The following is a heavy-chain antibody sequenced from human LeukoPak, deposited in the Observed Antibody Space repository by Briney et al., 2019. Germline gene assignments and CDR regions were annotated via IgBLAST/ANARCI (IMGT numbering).Heavy chain of an antibody. CDR2: FDPEDGET. J-gene: IGHJ4*02. CDR3: ATVAAAGPDY. D-gene: IGHD6-13*01. CDR1: GYTLTELS. Sequence: ASVKVSCKVSGYTLTELSMHWVRQAPGEGLEWMGGFDPEDGETIYTQKFQGRVTMTEDTSTDTAYMELSSLRSEDTAVYYCATVAAAGPDYWGQGTLVTVSS. V-gene: IGHV1-24*01.